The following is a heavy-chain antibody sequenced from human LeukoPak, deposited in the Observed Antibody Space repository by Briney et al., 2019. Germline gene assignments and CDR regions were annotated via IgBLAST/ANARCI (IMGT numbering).Heavy chain of an antibody. J-gene: IGHJ6*03. CDR3: ARVGLGYCSSTSCYNYYYMDV. Sequence: PGGSLRLSCAASGFTFNTYAMSWVRQAPGKGLEWVSVISGSGGNTYYADSVKGRFTISRDNSKNTLYLQMNSLRAEDTAVYYCARVGLGYCSSTSCYNYYYMDVWGKGTTVTVSS. D-gene: IGHD2-2*02. V-gene: IGHV3-23*01. CDR2: ISGSGGNT. CDR1: GFTFNTYA.